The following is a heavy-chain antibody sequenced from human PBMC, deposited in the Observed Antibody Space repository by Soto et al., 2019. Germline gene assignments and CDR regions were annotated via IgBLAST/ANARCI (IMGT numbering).Heavy chain of an antibody. CDR1: GFTFNTYD. CDR3: VRSGTARLLRHSWFDT. CDR2: ITTSSAYI. J-gene: IGHJ5*02. D-gene: IGHD2-21*01. Sequence: VQLVESGGGLVKPGGSLRLSCAASGFTFNTYDMNWVRQAPGKGLEWVSSITTSSAYIYYVDSLKGRITISRDNAKNSLFLQMNSLRAEDTAVYYCVRSGTARLLRHSWFDTWGQGTLVTVSS. V-gene: IGHV3-21*01.